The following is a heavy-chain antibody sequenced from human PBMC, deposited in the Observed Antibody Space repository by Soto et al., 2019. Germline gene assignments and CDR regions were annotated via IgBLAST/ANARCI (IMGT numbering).Heavy chain of an antibody. V-gene: IGHV4-30-2*01. J-gene: IGHJ5*02. CDR1: GGSISSGGYS. D-gene: IGHD6-13*01. CDR3: ARSPSSSWEGYWFDT. CDR2: IYHSGST. Sequence: PSETLSLTCAVSGGSISSGGYSWSWIRQPPGKGLEWIGYIYHSGSTYYNPSLKSRVTISVDRSKNQFSLKLSSVTAADTAVYYCARSPSSSWEGYWFDTWGQGTLVTVYS.